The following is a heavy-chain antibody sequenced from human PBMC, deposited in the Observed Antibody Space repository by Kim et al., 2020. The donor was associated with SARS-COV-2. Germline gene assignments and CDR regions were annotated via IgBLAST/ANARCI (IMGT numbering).Heavy chain of an antibody. V-gene: IGHV4-59*01. CDR3: ARDTLDYGGWFDS. J-gene: IGHJ5*01. D-gene: IGHD4-17*01. Sequence: KYNPSPKSRVTISVDTSKDQFSLELTSVTAADGAIYYCARDTLDYGGWFDSWGQGVLVIVSS.